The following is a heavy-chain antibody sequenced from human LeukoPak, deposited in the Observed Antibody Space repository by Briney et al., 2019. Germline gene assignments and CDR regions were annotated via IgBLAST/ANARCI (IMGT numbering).Heavy chain of an antibody. Sequence: GESLKISCKGSGYSFTSYWIGWVRQMPGKGLEWMGIIYPGDSDTRYSPSFQGQVTVSADKSISTAYLQWSSLKASDTAMYYCARTLLSEGSEINWLDPWGQGTLVTVSS. CDR1: GYSFTSYW. V-gene: IGHV5-51*01. CDR3: ARTLLSEGSEINWLDP. CDR2: IYPGDSDT. J-gene: IGHJ5*02. D-gene: IGHD1-14*01.